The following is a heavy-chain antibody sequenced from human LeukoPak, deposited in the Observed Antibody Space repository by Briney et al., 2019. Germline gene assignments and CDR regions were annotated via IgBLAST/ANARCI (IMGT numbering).Heavy chain of an antibody. CDR2: ISSSGSTI. V-gene: IGHV3-48*03. D-gene: IGHD2-2*01. Sequence: PGGSLRLSCAASGFTFSNYEMNWVRQAPGKGLEWVSYISSSGSTIYYADSVKGRFTISRDNAKNSLYLQMNSLRAEDTAVYYCARAPDKYCSSTSCFRSAFDIWGQGTMVTVSS. CDR1: GFTFSNYE. CDR3: ARAPDKYCSSTSCFRSAFDI. J-gene: IGHJ3*02.